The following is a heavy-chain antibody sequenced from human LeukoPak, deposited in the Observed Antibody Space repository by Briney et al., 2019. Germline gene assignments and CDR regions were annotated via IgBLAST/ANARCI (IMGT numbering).Heavy chain of an antibody. J-gene: IGHJ4*02. CDR2: ISSSSSYI. CDR1: GFIFSDHY. CDR3: ARVTEAPYYFDY. Sequence: PGGCLRLSCAASGFIFSDHYMDWVRQAPGKGLEWVSSISSSSSYIYYADSVKGRFTISRDNAKNSLYLQMNSLRAEDTAVYYCARVTEAPYYFDYWGQGTLVTVSS. V-gene: IGHV3-21*01.